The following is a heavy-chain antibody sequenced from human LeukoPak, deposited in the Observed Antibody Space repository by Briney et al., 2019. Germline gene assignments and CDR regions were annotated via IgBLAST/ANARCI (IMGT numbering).Heavy chain of an antibody. J-gene: IGHJ6*02. CDR2: INNDGSSA. CDR1: GFTFNNYW. D-gene: IGHD1-1*01. CDR3: ARRGTGHGMDV. V-gene: IGHV3-74*01. Sequence: GGSLRLSCAASGFTFNNYWIHWVRQVPGKGLVWVSRINNDGSSASYVDSVKGRFTISRDNAKNTLFLQMNSLRAEDTAVYYCARRGTGHGMDVWGQGSTVIVSS.